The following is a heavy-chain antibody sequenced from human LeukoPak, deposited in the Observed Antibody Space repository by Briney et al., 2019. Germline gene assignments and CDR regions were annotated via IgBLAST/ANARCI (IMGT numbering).Heavy chain of an antibody. CDR3: LSGFLQWLY. CDR1: GFSFSSYW. Sequence: PGGSLRLSCAASGFSFSSYWMSWVRQAPGKGLEWVANINPDGSNMLYVDSVKGRFTISRDNAKNSLYLQMNNLRAEDTAVYFCLSGFLQWLYWGQGTLVTVSS. CDR2: INPDGSNM. V-gene: IGHV3-7*01. J-gene: IGHJ4*02. D-gene: IGHD3-3*01.